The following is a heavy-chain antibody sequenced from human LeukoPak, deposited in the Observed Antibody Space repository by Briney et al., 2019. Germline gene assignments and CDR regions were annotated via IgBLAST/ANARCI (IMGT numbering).Heavy chain of an antibody. V-gene: IGHV1-69*04. Sequence: GASVKVSCKASGGTFSSYAISWVRQAPGQGLEWMGRIIPILGIANYAQKFPGRVTITADKSTSTAYMELSSLRSEDTAVYYCARDPPLTSTQSTYLDYWGQGTLVTVSS. J-gene: IGHJ4*02. CDR3: ARDPPLTSTQSTYLDY. CDR2: IIPILGIA. D-gene: IGHD2-15*01. CDR1: GGTFSSYA.